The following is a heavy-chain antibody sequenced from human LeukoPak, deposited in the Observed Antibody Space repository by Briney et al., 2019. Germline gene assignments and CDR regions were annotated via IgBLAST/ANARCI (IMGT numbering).Heavy chain of an antibody. CDR1: GYTFTSYD. D-gene: IGHD3-10*01. CDR3: ARERYYGSGFDP. Sequence: ASVKVSCKASGYTFTSYDINWVRQATGQGLEWMGWMNPNSGNTGYAQKLQGRVTMTRNTSISTAYMELSSLRSEDTAVYYCARERYYGSGFDPWGQGTLVTVSS. J-gene: IGHJ5*02. V-gene: IGHV1-8*01. CDR2: MNPNSGNT.